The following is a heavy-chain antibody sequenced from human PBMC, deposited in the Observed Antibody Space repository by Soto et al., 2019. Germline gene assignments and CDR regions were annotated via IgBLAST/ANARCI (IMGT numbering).Heavy chain of an antibody. V-gene: IGHV3-30-3*01. D-gene: IGHD2-15*01. CDR3: ARDALGYCSGGSCYNPGY. CDR2: ISYDGSNK. CDR1: GFTFSSYA. J-gene: IGHJ4*02. Sequence: PGGSLRLSCAASGFTFSSYAMHWVRQAPGKGLEWVAVISYDGSNKYYADSVKGRFTISRDNSKNTLYLQMNSLRAEDTAVYYCARDALGYCSGGSCYNPGYWGQGTRVTVSS.